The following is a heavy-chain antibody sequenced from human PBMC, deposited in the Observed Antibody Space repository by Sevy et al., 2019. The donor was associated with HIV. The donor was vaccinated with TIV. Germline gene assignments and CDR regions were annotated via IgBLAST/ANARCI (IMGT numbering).Heavy chain of an antibody. CDR2: IWYDGSNK. D-gene: IGHD1-26*01. V-gene: IGHV3-33*01. CDR3: ARAVGEQLKDAFDI. CDR1: GFTFSSYG. Sequence: GGSLRLSCAASGFTFSSYGMHWVRQAPGKGLEWVAVIWYDGSNKYYADSVKGRFTISRDNSKNTLYLQMNSLRAEDTAVYYCARAVGEQLKDAFDIWGQGTMVTVSS. J-gene: IGHJ3*02.